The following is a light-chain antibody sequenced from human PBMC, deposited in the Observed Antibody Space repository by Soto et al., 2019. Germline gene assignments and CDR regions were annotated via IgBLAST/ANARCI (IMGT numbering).Light chain of an antibody. J-gene: IGKJ4*01. CDR1: QGIGSY. CDR2: PAS. Sequence: DIPLTQSPSFLSPSVGDRVTITCRASQGIGSYLAWYQQKPGKAPKLLIYPASTLQSGVPSRFTGSGSGTEFTLTIGSLQPEDFATYYCQQLNHYPTTFGGGTKVEI. CDR3: QQLNHYPTT. V-gene: IGKV1-9*01.